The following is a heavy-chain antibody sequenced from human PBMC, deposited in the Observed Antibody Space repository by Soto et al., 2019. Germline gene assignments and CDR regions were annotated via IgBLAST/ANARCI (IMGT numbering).Heavy chain of an antibody. V-gene: IGHV4-39*01. CDR3: ARQLYARGGSSTSCYNR. CDR2: IYYSGST. Sequence: SETLSLTCTVSGGSISSSSYYWGWIRQPPGKGLEWIGSIYYSGSTNYNPSLKSRVTISVDTSKNQFSLKLSSVTAADTAVYYCARQLYARGGSSTSCYNRWGQGTLVTVSS. CDR1: GGSISSSSYY. J-gene: IGHJ4*02. D-gene: IGHD2-2*02.